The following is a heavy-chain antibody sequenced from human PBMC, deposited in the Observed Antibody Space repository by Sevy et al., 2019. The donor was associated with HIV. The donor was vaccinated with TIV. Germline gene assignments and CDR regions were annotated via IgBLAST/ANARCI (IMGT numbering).Heavy chain of an antibody. CDR2: NVVGSGNT. Sequence: SVKVSCKASGFTFSSSAVQWVRQARGQRLEWIGWNVVGSGNTNYAQKFHERVTITRDMSTSTAYMELSSLGSEDTAVYYSAADPAGYSERGDFFDYWGQGTLVTVSS. D-gene: IGHD2-15*01. J-gene: IGHJ4*02. V-gene: IGHV1-58*01. CDR1: GFTFSSSA. CDR3: AADPAGYSERGDFFDY.